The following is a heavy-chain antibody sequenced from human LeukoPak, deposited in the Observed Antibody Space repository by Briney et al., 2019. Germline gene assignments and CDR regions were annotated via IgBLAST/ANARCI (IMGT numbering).Heavy chain of an antibody. D-gene: IGHD6-6*01. J-gene: IGHJ4*02. CDR2: IYHSGST. CDR1: GYSISSGYY. Sequence: SETLSLTCTVSGYSISSGYYWGWIRQPPGKGLEWIGSIYHSGSTYYNPSLKSRVTISVDTSKNQFSLKLSSVTAADTAVYYCASGGGAGIAARPSYWGQGTLVTVSS. CDR3: ASGGGAGIAARPSY. V-gene: IGHV4-38-2*02.